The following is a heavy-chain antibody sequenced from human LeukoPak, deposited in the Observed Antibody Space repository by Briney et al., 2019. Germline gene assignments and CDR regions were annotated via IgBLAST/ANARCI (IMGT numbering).Heavy chain of an antibody. D-gene: IGHD6-19*01. J-gene: IGHJ4*02. CDR2: IIPILGIA. CDR1: GGTFSSYA. V-gene: IGHV1-69*04. CDR3: ARDQAIYSSGWYIDY. Sequence: SVKVSCKASGGTFSSYAISWVRQAPGQGLEWMGRIIPILGIANYAQKLQGRVTMTTDTSTSTAYMELRSLRSDDTAVYYCARDQAIYSSGWYIDYWGQGTLVTVSS.